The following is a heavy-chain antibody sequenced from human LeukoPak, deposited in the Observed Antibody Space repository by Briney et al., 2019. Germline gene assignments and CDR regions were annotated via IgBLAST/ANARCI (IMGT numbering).Heavy chain of an antibody. V-gene: IGHV4-59*08. Sequence: SETLFLTCTVSGGSISSYYWSWIRQPPGKGLEWIGYIYYSGSTNYNPSLKSRVTISVDTSKNQFSLKLSSVTAADTAVYYCASHVDGYNYYFDYWGQGTLVTVSS. CDR1: GGSISSYY. D-gene: IGHD5-24*01. J-gene: IGHJ4*02. CDR3: ASHVDGYNYYFDY. CDR2: IYYSGST.